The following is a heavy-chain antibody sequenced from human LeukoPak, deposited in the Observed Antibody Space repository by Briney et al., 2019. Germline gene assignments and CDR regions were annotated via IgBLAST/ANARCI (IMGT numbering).Heavy chain of an antibody. J-gene: IGHJ4*02. CDR2: IDTSSSTI. CDR3: ARDMGYSGSWPGYFDY. Sequence: GGSLRLSCVASGFTFSSYSMSWVRQAPGKGLEWVSYIDTSSSTIYYADSVKGRFTIPRDNAKNSLYLQMKSLRAEDTTVYYCARDMGYSGSWPGYFDYWGQGTLVTVSS. CDR1: GFTFSSYS. D-gene: IGHD1-26*01. V-gene: IGHV3-48*04.